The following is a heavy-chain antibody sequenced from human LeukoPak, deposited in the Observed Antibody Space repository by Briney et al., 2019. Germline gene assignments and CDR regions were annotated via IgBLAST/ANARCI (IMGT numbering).Heavy chain of an antibody. Sequence: SETLSLTCTVSGGSISSYYWSWIRQPPGKGLEWIGYIYYSGSTNYNPSLKSRVTISVDTSKNQFSLRLSSVTAADTAVYYCARHSSATYYGMDVWGQGTTVTVSS. D-gene: IGHD6-19*01. V-gene: IGHV4-59*08. J-gene: IGHJ6*02. CDR2: IYYSGST. CDR3: ARHSSATYYGMDV. CDR1: GGSISSYY.